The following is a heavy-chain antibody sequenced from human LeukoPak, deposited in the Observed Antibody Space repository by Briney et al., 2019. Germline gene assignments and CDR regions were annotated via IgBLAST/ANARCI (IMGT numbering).Heavy chain of an antibody. CDR2: INPSGGST. CDR3: ARVYCSGGSCYSNAFDI. Sequence: ASVKVSCKASGYTFTSYYMHWVRQAPGQGLEWMGIINPSGGSTNYAQKFQGRVTMTRDTSTSTVYMELSSLRSEDTAVYYCARVYCSGGSCYSNAFDIWGQGTMVTVSS. V-gene: IGHV1-46*01. D-gene: IGHD2-15*01. J-gene: IGHJ3*02. CDR1: GYTFTSYY.